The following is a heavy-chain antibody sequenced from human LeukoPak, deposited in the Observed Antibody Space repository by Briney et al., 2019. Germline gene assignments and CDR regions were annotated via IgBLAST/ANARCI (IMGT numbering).Heavy chain of an antibody. CDR3: ARYSSSWYSNYNWFDP. CDR1: GGSISSYY. CDR2: IYYSGST. Sequence: KPSETLSLTCTVSGGSISSYYWSWIRQPPGKGLEWIGYIYYSGSTNYNPSLKSRVTISVDTSKNQFSLKLSSVTAADTAVHYCARYSSSWYSNYNWFDPWGQGTLVTVSS. V-gene: IGHV4-59*08. D-gene: IGHD6-13*01. J-gene: IGHJ5*02.